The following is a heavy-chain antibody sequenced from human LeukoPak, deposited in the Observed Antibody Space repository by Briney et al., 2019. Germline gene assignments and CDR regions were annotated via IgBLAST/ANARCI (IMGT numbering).Heavy chain of an antibody. CDR1: GFAFSIYS. CDR3: GGEGGGMYSDAFVF. V-gene: IGHV3-21*01. D-gene: IGHD1-26*01. Sequence: GGSLRLSCAASGFAFSIYSMNWVRQAPGKGLEWVSSMGSSSSSTYYAHSVKGRFTTSRDNAKISLYLLMNSLRAEDTALYYCGGEGGGMYSDAFVFWGQGTMVTVSS. CDR2: MGSSSSST. J-gene: IGHJ3*01.